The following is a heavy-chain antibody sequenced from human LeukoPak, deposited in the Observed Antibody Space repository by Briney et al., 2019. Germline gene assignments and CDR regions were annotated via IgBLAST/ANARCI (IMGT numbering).Heavy chain of an antibody. Sequence: GRSLRLSCAASGFTFDDYAMHWVRQAPGKGLEWVSGISWNGGSIGYADSVKGRFTISRDNAKNSLYLQTNSLRAEDMALYFCAKDADPYGSGSYDYWGQGTLVTVSS. CDR1: GFTFDDYA. J-gene: IGHJ4*02. CDR3: AKDADPYGSGSYDY. D-gene: IGHD1-26*01. CDR2: ISWNGGSI. V-gene: IGHV3-9*03.